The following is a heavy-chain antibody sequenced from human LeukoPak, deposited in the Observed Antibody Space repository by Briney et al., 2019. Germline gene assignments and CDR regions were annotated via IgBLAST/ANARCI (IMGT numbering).Heavy chain of an antibody. Sequence: SSETLSLTCTVSGGSISSYYWSWIRQPPGKGLEWIGCIYYSGYTNYKSSLKSRVTISVDTSKNQFSLKLSSVTAADTAVYYCARTTMARGTYYMDVWGKGTTVTVSS. CDR1: GGSISSYY. V-gene: IGHV4-59*01. CDR3: ARTTMARGTYYMDV. CDR2: IYYSGYT. D-gene: IGHD3-10*01. J-gene: IGHJ6*03.